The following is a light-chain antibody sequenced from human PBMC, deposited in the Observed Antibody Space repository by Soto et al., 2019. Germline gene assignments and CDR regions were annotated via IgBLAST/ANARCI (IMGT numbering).Light chain of an antibody. CDR3: WQYGSSWLFT. CDR2: AAS. V-gene: IGKV3-20*01. J-gene: IGKJ3*01. Sequence: EIVLTQSPGTLSLSPGERATLSCRASQSVSSTYLAWYQQKSGQAPRLLMYAASSRATGIPDRFCGSGSGTDFSLLISRLEAADFAVFYCWQYGSSWLFTFGPGTKVDIK. CDR1: QSVSSTY.